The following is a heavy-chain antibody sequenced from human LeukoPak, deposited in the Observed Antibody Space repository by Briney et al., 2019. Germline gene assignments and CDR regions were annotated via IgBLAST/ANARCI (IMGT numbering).Heavy chain of an antibody. CDR3: AKDRHITMIVADYFDY. J-gene: IGHJ4*02. Sequence: GGSLRLSCAASGFTFSSYGMHWVRQAPGKGLEWVAFIRYDGSNKYYADSVKGRFTISRDNSKNTLYLHVNSLRPEDTAVYYCAKDRHITMIVADYFDYWGQGTLVTVSS. V-gene: IGHV3-30*02. CDR1: GFTFSSYG. D-gene: IGHD3-22*01. CDR2: IRYDGSNK.